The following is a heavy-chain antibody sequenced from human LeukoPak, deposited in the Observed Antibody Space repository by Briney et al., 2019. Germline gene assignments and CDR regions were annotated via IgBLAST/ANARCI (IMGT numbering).Heavy chain of an antibody. CDR2: IIPIFGTA. D-gene: IGHD5-12*01. CDR1: GGTFSSYA. J-gene: IGHJ6*03. Sequence: GTSVKVSCKASGGTFSSYAISWVRQAPGQGLEWMGGIIPIFGTANYAQKFQGRVTITADESTSTAYMELSSLRSEDTAVYYCARAPYSGYDYELYYMDVWGKGTTVTVSS. V-gene: IGHV1-69*13. CDR3: ARAPYSGYDYELYYMDV.